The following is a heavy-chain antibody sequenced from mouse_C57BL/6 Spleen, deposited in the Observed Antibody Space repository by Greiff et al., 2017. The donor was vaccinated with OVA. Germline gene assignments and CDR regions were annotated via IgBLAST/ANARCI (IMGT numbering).Heavy chain of an antibody. Sequence: VQLQQPGAELVKPGASVKLSCKASGYTFTSYWMHWVKQRPGQGLEWIGMIHPNSGSTNYNEKFKSKATLTVDKSSSTAYMQLSSLTSEDSAVYYCARWDITTVVADYYAMDYWGQGTSVTVSS. D-gene: IGHD1-1*01. CDR1: GYTFTSYW. J-gene: IGHJ4*01. V-gene: IGHV1-64*01. CDR3: ARWDITTVVADYYAMDY. CDR2: IHPNSGST.